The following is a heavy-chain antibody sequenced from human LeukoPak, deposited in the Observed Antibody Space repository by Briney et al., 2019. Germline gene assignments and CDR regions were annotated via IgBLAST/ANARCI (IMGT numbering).Heavy chain of an antibody. CDR2: INTNTGNP. D-gene: IGHD2-15*01. CDR1: GYTFTSYA. V-gene: IGHV7-4-1*02. Sequence: ASVKVSCKASGYTFTSYAMNWVRQAPGQGLEWMGWINTNTGNPTYAQGFTGRFVFSLDTSVSTAYPQISSLKAEDTAVYYCARAFYCSGGSCSTSGAWNWFDPWGQGTLVTVSS. J-gene: IGHJ5*02. CDR3: ARAFYCSGGSCSTSGAWNWFDP.